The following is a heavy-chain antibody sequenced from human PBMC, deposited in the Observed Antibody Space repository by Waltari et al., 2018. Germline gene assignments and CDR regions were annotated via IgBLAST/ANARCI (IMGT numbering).Heavy chain of an antibody. Sequence: QVQLVQSGAEVKRPGASVKVSCKASGYTFSTYAIRWVRPAPGQGLGWMGGMSPNSGKSGYAQRFQSRVTLTRNSSISTAYMELSSLRSDDTAVYYCARRRGSYLANWFDTWGQGTLVTVSS. CDR3: ARRRGSYLANWFDT. J-gene: IGHJ5*02. D-gene: IGHD1-26*01. CDR1: GYTFSTYA. V-gene: IGHV1-8*01. CDR2: MSPNSGKS.